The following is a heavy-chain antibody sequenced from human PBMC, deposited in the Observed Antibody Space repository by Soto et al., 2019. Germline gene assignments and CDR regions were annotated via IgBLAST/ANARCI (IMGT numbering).Heavy chain of an antibody. V-gene: IGHV1-69*01. D-gene: IGHD5-18*01. CDR1: GGTFSSYA. CDR3: AGGGQGIQLWLLGY. J-gene: IGHJ4*02. CDR2: ITPIFGTA. Sequence: QVQLVQSGAEVKKPGSSVKVSCKASGGTFSSYAISWVRQAPGQGLEWMGGITPIFGTANYAQKFQGRVTITADESTSTAYMELSSLRSEDTAVYYCAGGGQGIQLWLLGYWGQGTLVTVSS.